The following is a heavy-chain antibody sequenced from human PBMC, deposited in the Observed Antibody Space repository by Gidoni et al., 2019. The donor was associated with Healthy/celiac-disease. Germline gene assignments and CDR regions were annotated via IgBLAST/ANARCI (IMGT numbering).Heavy chain of an antibody. Sequence: QVQLVESGGGVVQPGRSLRLSCAASGFTFSSYGMHWVRQAPGKGLEWVAVISYDGSNKYYADSVKGRFTISRDNSKNTLYLQMNSLRAEDTAVYYCAKALGGGDLFDYWGQGTLVTVSS. CDR3: AKALGGGDLFDY. V-gene: IGHV3-30*18. CDR2: ISYDGSNK. J-gene: IGHJ4*02. D-gene: IGHD2-21*02. CDR1: GFTFSSYG.